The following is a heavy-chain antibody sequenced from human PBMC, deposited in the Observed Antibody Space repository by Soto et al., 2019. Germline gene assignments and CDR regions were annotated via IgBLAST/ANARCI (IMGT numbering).Heavy chain of an antibody. CDR3: AKALLRWLRDYYYYGMDV. V-gene: IGHV5-51*01. CDR1: GYSFTNYW. J-gene: IGHJ6*02. Sequence: PGESLKISCKGSGYSFTNYWIGWVRQMPGKGLEWMGIIYPGDSHAIYSPSFQGQVTMSADKSISTAYLQWSSLKASDTAMYYCAKALLRWLRDYYYYGMDVWGQGTTVTVSS. D-gene: IGHD6-19*01. CDR2: IYPGDSHA.